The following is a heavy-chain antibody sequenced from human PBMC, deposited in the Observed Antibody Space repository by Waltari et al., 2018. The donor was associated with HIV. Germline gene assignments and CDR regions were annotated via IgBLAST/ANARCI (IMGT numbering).Heavy chain of an antibody. CDR3: ARSRHDYYDSSGYYRGAFDI. CDR2: IYYNENT. V-gene: IGHV4-30-4*08. CDR1: GGSVSSRDYY. D-gene: IGHD3-22*01. Sequence: QVQLQESGPGLVKPSQTLSLTCTVSGGSVSSRDYYWNWIRHPPGKGLGWSGYIYYNENTYYNPSLKSRLTISLDRSKSQFSLKLSSVTAADTAVYYCARSRHDYYDSSGYYRGAFDIWGQGTMVPVSS. J-gene: IGHJ3*02.